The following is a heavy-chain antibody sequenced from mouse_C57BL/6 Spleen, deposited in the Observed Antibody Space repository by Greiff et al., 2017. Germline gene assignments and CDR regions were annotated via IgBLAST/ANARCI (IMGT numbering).Heavy chain of an antibody. J-gene: IGHJ2*01. V-gene: IGHV1-42*01. CDR1: GYSFTRYY. CDR3: ARMDGNYVFDY. D-gene: IGHD2-1*01. CDR2: INPSTGGT. Sequence: VQLQQSGPELVKPGASVKISCKASGYSFTRYYMNWVKQSPEKSLEWIGEINPSTGGTTYNQKFKAKATLTVDKSSSTAYMQLKSLTSEDSAVYYCARMDGNYVFDYWGQGTTLTVSS.